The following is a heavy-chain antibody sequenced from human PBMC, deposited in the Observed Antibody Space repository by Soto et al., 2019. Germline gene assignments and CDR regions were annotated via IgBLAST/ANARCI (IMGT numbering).Heavy chain of an antibody. CDR3: AILSFYVLRKNWFDS. CDR1: GGSFSGYY. CDR2: INHSGST. D-gene: IGHD3-16*01. V-gene: IGHV4-34*01. J-gene: IGHJ5*01. Sequence: SETLSLTCAVYGGSFSGYYWSWIRQPPGKGLEWIGEINHSGSTNYNPSLKSRVTISVDTSKNQFSLKLSSVTAADTAVYYCAILSFYVLRKNWFDSWGQGSLVTVSS.